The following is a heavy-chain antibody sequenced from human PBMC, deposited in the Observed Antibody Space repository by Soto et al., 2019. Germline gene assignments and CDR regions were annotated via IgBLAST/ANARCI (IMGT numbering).Heavy chain of an antibody. CDR1: GYTFTGYY. CDR3: ARLAPKYYYYYYMDV. Sequence: ASVKVSCKASGYTFTGYYMHWVRQAPGQGLEWMGWINPNSGGTNYAQKFQGWVTMTRDTSISTAYMELSRLRSDDTAVYYCARLAPKYYYYYYMDVWGKGTTVTVSS. V-gene: IGHV1-2*04. CDR2: INPNSGGT. J-gene: IGHJ6*03.